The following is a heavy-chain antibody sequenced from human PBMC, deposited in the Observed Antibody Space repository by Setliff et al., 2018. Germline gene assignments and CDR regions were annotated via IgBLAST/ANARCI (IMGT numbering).Heavy chain of an antibody. CDR3: ARGVYCSSTSCSSNWFDP. J-gene: IGHJ5*02. Sequence: GGSLRLSCAASGFTFSSYSMNWVRQAPGKGLEWVSYISSSGSTIYYADSVKGRFTISRDNAKNSLYLQMNSLRAEDTAVYYCARGVYCSSTSCSSNWFDPWGQGTLVTVSS. V-gene: IGHV3-48*04. CDR2: ISSSGSTI. CDR1: GFTFSSYS. D-gene: IGHD2-2*01.